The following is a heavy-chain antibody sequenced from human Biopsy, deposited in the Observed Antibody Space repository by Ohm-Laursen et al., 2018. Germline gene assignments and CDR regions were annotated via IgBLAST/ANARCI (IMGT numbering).Heavy chain of an antibody. D-gene: IGHD1-26*01. Sequence: SLRLSCTASGFSFSSYWMHWVRQGPGKGLAWVSRINIDGSTTRYADSVKGRFTISRDNAKNTLYLHMNSLRAEDTAVYYCARLNSGTYDASDLWGQGTMVTVSS. CDR1: GFSFSSYW. V-gene: IGHV3-74*01. J-gene: IGHJ3*01. CDR2: INIDGSTT. CDR3: ARLNSGTYDASDL.